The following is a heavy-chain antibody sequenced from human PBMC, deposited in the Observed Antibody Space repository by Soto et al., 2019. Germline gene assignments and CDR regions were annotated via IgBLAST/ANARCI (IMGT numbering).Heavy chain of an antibody. D-gene: IGHD1-26*01. CDR2: ISDDGDKR. J-gene: IGHJ4*02. V-gene: IGHV3-30*18. CDR3: AKARVRIVGANSFDY. Sequence: GGSLRLSCVGSGFTFSNYGMHWVRQPPGKGLEWEALISDDGDKRYYADSVRGRLIISRDNSKDTLYLQMNSLGPDDTAVYFCAKARVRIVGANSFDYWGQGTPVTVSS. CDR1: GFTFSNYG.